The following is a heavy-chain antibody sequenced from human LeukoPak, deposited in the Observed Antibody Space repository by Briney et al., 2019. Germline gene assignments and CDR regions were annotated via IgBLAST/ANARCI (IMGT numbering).Heavy chain of an antibody. CDR3: ARVPLGNSYYDY. CDR1: GFTFSSYA. Sequence: GSLRLSCAASGFTFSSYAMHWVRQAPGKGLEYVSAISNIGDSTYYANSVKGRFTISRDNSKNTLFLLMDSLRAEDMAVYFCARVPLGNSYYDYWGQGTLVTVSS. D-gene: IGHD7-27*01. J-gene: IGHJ4*02. V-gene: IGHV3-64*01. CDR2: ISNIGDST.